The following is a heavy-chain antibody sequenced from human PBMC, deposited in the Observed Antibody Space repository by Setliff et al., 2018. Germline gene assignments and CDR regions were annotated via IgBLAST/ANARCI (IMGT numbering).Heavy chain of an antibody. J-gene: IGHJ4*02. Sequence: PSETLSLTCTVSGDSIRRGDYWSWIRQHPGKGLEWIGYIHHSGETFYNPSLRSRVIISVDTSKNQFSLKVTSLIAADTAVYYCARARDSIDFDYFDYWGRGTPVTVSS. CDR1: GDSIRRGDY. V-gene: IGHV4-31*03. CDR2: IHHSGET. D-gene: IGHD3-3*02. CDR3: ARARDSIDFDYFDY.